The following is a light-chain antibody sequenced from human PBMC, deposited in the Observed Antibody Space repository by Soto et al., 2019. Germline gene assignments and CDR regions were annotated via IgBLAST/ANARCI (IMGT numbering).Light chain of an antibody. CDR1: QSISTS. V-gene: IGKV1-5*01. J-gene: IGKJ4*01. CDR2: DAS. Sequence: DIQMTQSPSSLSASVGDRVTITCRASQSISTSLAWYQQTPRKAPKLLIYDASSLESGVPSRFSGSGSGTEFTLTISSLQPDDFATYFCQQYNSYSLTFGGGTKVDIK. CDR3: QQYNSYSLT.